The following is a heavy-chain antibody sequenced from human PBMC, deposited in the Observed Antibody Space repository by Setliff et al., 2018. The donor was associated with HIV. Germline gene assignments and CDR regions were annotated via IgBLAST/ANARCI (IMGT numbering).Heavy chain of an antibody. CDR2: INADGSIT. J-gene: IGHJ6*02. V-gene: IGHV3-74*01. Sequence: GGSLRLSCAASGFSFESHWMHWVRQAPGKGLVWVSRINADGSITDYADSVKGRFTISRDNAKNTLYMQMNSLRAEDTAVYYCARPYTVWVYGMDVWGQGTTVTVSS. CDR1: GFSFESHW. D-gene: IGHD2-8*01. CDR3: ARPYTVWVYGMDV.